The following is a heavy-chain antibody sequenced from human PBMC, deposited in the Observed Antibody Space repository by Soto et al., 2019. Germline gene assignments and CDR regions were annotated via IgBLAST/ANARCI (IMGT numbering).Heavy chain of an antibody. D-gene: IGHD2-2*01. CDR1: GGSISSYY. CDR3: ARSAVPAAAQLNWFDP. V-gene: IGHV4-59*01. CDR2: IYYSGST. Sequence: SETLSLTCTVSGGSISSYYWSWIRQPPGKGLEWIGYIYYSGSTNYNPSLKSRVTISVDTSKNQFSLKLSSVTAADTAVYYCARSAVPAAAQLNWFDPWGQGTLVTVSS. J-gene: IGHJ5*02.